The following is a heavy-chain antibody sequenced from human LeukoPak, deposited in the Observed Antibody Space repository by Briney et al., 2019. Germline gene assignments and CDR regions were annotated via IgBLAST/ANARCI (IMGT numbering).Heavy chain of an antibody. CDR3: ASHCSGGSCYRYYFDN. V-gene: IGHV4-31*03. CDR2: IYYTGST. Sequence: SSQTLSLTCTVSGGLISSGGYYWSWIRQPPGKGLEWIGYIYYTGSTYYSPSLKSRASISVDTSNNQFSLKLSSVSAADTAVYYCASHCSGGSCYRYYFDNWGQGTLVTVSS. CDR1: GGLISSGGYY. D-gene: IGHD2-15*01. J-gene: IGHJ4*02.